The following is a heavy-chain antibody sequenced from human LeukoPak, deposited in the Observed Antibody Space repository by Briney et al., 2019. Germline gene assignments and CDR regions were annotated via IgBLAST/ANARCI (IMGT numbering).Heavy chain of an antibody. Sequence: SETLSLTCAVYGGSFSGYYWSWIRQPPGKGLEWIGYIYYSGSTNYNPSLKSRVTISVDTSKNQFSLKLSSVTAADTAVYYCARDVPSMITFGGVTLPHNWFDPWGQGTLVTVSS. CDR1: GGSFSGYY. J-gene: IGHJ5*02. CDR3: ARDVPSMITFGGVTLPHNWFDP. V-gene: IGHV4-59*01. CDR2: IYYSGST. D-gene: IGHD3-16*01.